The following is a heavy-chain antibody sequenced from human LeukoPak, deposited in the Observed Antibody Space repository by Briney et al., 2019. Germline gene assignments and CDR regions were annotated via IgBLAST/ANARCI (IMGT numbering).Heavy chain of an antibody. CDR2: ISYDGSNK. CDR1: GFTFSSYG. Sequence: PGGSLRLSCAASGFTFSSYGMHWVRQAPGKGLEWVAVISYDGSNKYYADSVKGRFTISRDNSKNTLYLQMNSLRAEDTAVYYCAKASNAYCSSTSCYALGRDYYYGMDVWGQGTTVTVSS. V-gene: IGHV3-30*18. D-gene: IGHD2-2*01. CDR3: AKASNAYCSSTSCYALGRDYYYGMDV. J-gene: IGHJ6*02.